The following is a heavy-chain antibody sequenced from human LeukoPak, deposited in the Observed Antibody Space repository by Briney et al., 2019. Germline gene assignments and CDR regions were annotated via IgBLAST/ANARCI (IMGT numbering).Heavy chain of an antibody. D-gene: IGHD3-10*01. Sequence: ASVKVSCKVSGYTLTELSMHWVRQAPGKGLEWMGGLDPEDGETIYAQKFQGRVTMTEDTSTDTAYMELSSLRSEDTAVYYCATVLRLRYYYGSGRWYWFDPWGQGTLVTVSS. V-gene: IGHV1-24*01. J-gene: IGHJ5*02. CDR1: GYTLTELS. CDR2: LDPEDGET. CDR3: ATVLRLRYYYGSGRWYWFDP.